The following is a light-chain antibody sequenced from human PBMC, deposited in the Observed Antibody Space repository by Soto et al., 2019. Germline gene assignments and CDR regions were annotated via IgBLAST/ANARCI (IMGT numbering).Light chain of an antibody. CDR3: QQSYSTLWT. V-gene: IGKV1-39*01. CDR2: GAS. J-gene: IGKJ1*01. Sequence: DIHMTQSPSSLSASVGDRVTITCRSSQSITIYLNWYQQTPGEAPNLLIVGASTLQSGVPSRVSGSGSGTDVTLTISSLQPEDFATYYCQQSYSTLWTFGQGTKVDIK. CDR1: QSITIY.